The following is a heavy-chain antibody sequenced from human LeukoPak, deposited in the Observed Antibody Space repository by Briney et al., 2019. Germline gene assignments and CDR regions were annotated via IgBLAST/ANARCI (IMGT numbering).Heavy chain of an antibody. CDR2: IWYDGSNK. V-gene: IGHV3-33*06. CDR3: AKDAAYLNYYYYYMDV. Sequence: PGRSLRLSCAASGFTFNSYGMHWVRQAPGKGLEGVAVIWYDGSNKYYADSVKGRFTITGDNSKNTLYLQMNSLRAEDTAVYYCAKDAAYLNYYYYYMDVWGKGTTVTVSS. CDR1: GFTFNSYG. J-gene: IGHJ6*03. D-gene: IGHD6-25*01.